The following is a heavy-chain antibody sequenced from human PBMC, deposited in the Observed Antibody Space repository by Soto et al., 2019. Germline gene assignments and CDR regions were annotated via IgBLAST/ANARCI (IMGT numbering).Heavy chain of an antibody. CDR1: GGSFSGYY. CDR3: ARGPYPITVTTGFEY. CDR2: INHSGST. J-gene: IGHJ4*02. D-gene: IGHD4-17*01. V-gene: IGHV4-34*09. Sequence: SETLSLTCAVYGGSFSGYYWSWIRQPPGKGLEWIGEINHSGSTNYNPSLKSRVTISVDTSKNQFSLKLSSVTAADTAVYYCARGPYPITVTTGFEYWGQGTLVTVSS.